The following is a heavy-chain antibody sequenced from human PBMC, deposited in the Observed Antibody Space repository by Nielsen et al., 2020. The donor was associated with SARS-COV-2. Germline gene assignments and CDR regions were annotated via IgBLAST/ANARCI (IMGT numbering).Heavy chain of an antibody. CDR3: ARDGFSFDSSGYTYGMDV. D-gene: IGHD3-22*01. CDR1: GYTFTSYY. V-gene: IGHV1-46*01. Sequence: ASVKVSCKASGYTFTSYYMHWVRQAPGQGLEWMGIISPSGGSTSYAQKFQGRVTMTRDTSTSTVYMELSSLRSEDTAVYYCARDGFSFDSSGYTYGMDVWGQGTTVTVSS. CDR2: ISPSGGST. J-gene: IGHJ6*02.